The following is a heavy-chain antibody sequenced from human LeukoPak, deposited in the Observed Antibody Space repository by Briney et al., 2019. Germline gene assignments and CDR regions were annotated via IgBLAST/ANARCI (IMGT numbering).Heavy chain of an antibody. Sequence: HGESLKISCKGSGYSFTSWWIGWVRQMPGKGLEWMGIVYPGDSDTRYSPSFQGQVTISADKSISTAYLQWSSLKASGTAMYYCVRQGGSYWSHFDYWGQGTLVTVSS. CDR3: VRQGGSYWSHFDY. J-gene: IGHJ4*02. D-gene: IGHD1-26*01. CDR2: VYPGDSDT. CDR1: GYSFTSWW. V-gene: IGHV5-51*01.